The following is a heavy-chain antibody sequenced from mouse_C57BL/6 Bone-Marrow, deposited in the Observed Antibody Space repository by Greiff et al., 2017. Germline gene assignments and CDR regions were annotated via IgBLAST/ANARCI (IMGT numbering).Heavy chain of an antibody. V-gene: IGHV1-59*01. CDR1: GYTFTSYW. J-gene: IGHJ4*01. D-gene: IGHD2-3*01. CDR2: IDPSDSYT. CDR3: ARADGYYAMDY. Sequence: QVQLQQPGAELVRPGTSVKLSCKASGYTFTSYWMHWVQQRPGQGLEWIGVIDPSDSYTNYNQKFKGKATLTVDTSSSTAYMQLSSLTSEDSAVYYCARADGYYAMDYWGQGTSVTVSS.